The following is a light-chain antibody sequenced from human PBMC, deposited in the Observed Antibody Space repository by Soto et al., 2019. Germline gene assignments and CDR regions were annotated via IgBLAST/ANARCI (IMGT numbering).Light chain of an antibody. V-gene: IGKV3-11*01. Sequence: EIVLTQSPATLSLSPGERATLSCRASQSVSNFLAWYQQKPGQAPRLLIYDVSSRATGIPVRFSGSGSGTDFTLTVSSLEPEDFAVYYCQQRSTRPLYTFCQGTKLEI. CDR2: DVS. CDR3: QQRSTRPLYT. CDR1: QSVSNF. J-gene: IGKJ2*01.